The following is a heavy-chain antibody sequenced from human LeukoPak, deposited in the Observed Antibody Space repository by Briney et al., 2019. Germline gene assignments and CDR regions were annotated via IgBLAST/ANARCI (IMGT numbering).Heavy chain of an antibody. J-gene: IGHJ6*04. CDR1: GGTFSSYA. CDR3: ARSMVRGEGYYYYGMDI. V-gene: IGHV1-69*06. CDR2: IIPIFGTA. Sequence: SVKVSCKASGGTFSSYAISWVRQAPGQGLEWMGGIIPIFGTANYAQKFQGRVTITADKSTSTAYMELSSLRSEDTAVYYCARSMVRGEGYYYYGMDIWGKGTTVTVSS. D-gene: IGHD3-10*01.